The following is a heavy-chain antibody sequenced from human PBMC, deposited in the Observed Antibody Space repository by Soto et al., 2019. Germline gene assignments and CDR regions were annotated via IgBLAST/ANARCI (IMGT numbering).Heavy chain of an antibody. V-gene: IGHV3-33*01. J-gene: IGHJ3*02. CDR3: ARDHGRSGWYDAFDI. D-gene: IGHD6-19*01. CDR1: GFTFSSYG. CDR2: IWYDGSNK. Sequence: QVQLVESGGGVVQPGRSLRLSCAASGFTFSSYGMHWVRQAPGKGLEWVAVIWYDGSNKYYADSVKGRFTISRDNSKNTLYLQVNSLRAENRAVYYCARDHGRSGWYDAFDIWGQGTMVTVSS.